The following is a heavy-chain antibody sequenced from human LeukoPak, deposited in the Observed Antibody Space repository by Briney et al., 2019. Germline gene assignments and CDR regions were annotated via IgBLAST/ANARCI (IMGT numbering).Heavy chain of an antibody. D-gene: IGHD2-21*01. V-gene: IGHV1-8*01. Sequence: GASVKVSCKASGYTFTTYDINWVRQATGQGLEWMAWMNPNSGNTGYAQKFQGRVTMTTNTSISTAYMELSSLRSEDTAVYYCARVAGNCGGDCYRLVYWGQGTLVTVAS. CDR1: GYTFTTYD. CDR2: MNPNSGNT. CDR3: ARVAGNCGGDCYRLVY. J-gene: IGHJ4*02.